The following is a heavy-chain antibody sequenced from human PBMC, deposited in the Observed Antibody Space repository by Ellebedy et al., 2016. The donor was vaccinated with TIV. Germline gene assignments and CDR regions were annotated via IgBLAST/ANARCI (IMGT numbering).Heavy chain of an antibody. CDR1: GFTFSNSA. D-gene: IGHD3-10*01. V-gene: IGHV3-23*01. Sequence: GGSLRLSXAASGFTFSNSAMSWVRQAPEKGLEWVSAISGSGGTTYYADSVKGRFTISRDNSKNTLYLQMNSLRAEDTAVYYCARAPGAGSRWGQGTLVTVSS. J-gene: IGHJ4*02. CDR2: ISGSGGTT. CDR3: ARAPGAGSR.